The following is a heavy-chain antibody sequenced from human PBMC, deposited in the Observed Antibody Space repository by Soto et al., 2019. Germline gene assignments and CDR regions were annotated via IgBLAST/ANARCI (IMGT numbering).Heavy chain of an antibody. V-gene: IGHV4-30-2*01. CDR3: ARVRGYCSSTSCYRGSWFDP. Sequence: QLQLQESGSGLVKPSQTLSLTCAVSGGSISSGGYSWSWLRQPPGKGLEWIGYIYHSGSTYYNPSLKSRVTIAVDRSKNQFSLKLSSVTAADTAVYYCARVRGYCSSTSCYRGSWFDPWGQGTLVTVSS. CDR1: GGSISSGGYS. J-gene: IGHJ5*02. D-gene: IGHD2-2*01. CDR2: IYHSGST.